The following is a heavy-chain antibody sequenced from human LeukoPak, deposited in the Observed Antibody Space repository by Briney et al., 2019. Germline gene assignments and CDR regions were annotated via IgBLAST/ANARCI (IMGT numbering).Heavy chain of an antibody. D-gene: IGHD1-26*01. CDR2: IYHGGTT. J-gene: IGHJ4*02. CDR1: NGSISTYY. CDR3: ARHGGTLDYFDS. Sequence: SETLSLTCTVSNGSISTYYWSWIRQPPGKGLEWIGYIYHGGTTTYNPSFKRRVTISVDSSKNHFSLTLTSLPAADTALYYCARHGGTLDYFDSWGPGSLVTVSS. V-gene: IGHV4-59*08.